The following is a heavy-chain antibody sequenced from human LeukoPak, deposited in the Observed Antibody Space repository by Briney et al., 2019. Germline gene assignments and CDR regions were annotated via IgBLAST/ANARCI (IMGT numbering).Heavy chain of an antibody. Sequence: GGSLRLSCAASGFTFSNSWMHWVRQAPGKGLVWVSRSKSDGTSTTYADSVKGRFTISRDNAKNTLYLQMNSLRAEDTAVYYCARLAGSAWGTEYFQHWGQGTLVTVSS. CDR3: ARLAGSAWGTEYFQH. D-gene: IGHD1-14*01. V-gene: IGHV3-74*01. CDR1: GFTFSNSW. CDR2: SKSDGTST. J-gene: IGHJ1*01.